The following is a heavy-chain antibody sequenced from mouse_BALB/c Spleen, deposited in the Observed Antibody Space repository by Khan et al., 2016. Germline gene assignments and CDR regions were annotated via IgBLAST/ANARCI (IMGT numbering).Heavy chain of an antibody. Sequence: QVQLQQSGPGLVAPSQSLSITCTVSGFSLTSYGVHWVRQPPGKGLEWLVVIWSDGSTTYNSALKSRLSISKDNSKSQVFLKMNSLQTDDTAMYYCAGWDDGGGAMDYWGQGTSVTVSS. CDR1: GFSLTSYG. D-gene: IGHD2-3*01. CDR2: IWSDGST. CDR3: AGWDDGGGAMDY. V-gene: IGHV2-6*02. J-gene: IGHJ4*01.